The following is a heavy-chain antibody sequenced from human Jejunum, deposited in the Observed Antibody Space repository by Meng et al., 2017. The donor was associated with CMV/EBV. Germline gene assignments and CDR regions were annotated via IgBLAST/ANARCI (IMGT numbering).Heavy chain of an antibody. Sequence: SLKISCAASGFSVGTTYMNWVRQAPGKGLEWVSVIYDVGNTYYADSVKGRFFISRDSSKNILYLQMNSLRPEDTALYYCARGAFDWGQGTLVTVSS. V-gene: IGHV3-66*02. J-gene: IGHJ4*02. CDR1: GFSVGTTY. CDR2: IYDVGNT. CDR3: ARGAFD. D-gene: IGHD2/OR15-2a*01.